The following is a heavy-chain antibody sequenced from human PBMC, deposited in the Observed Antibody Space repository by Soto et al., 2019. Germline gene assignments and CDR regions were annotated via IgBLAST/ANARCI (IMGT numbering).Heavy chain of an antibody. CDR2: MHRNGNST. CDR3: ARDHRWGYEYGDYGDS. CDR1: GFSLDEYG. V-gene: IGHV3-20*04. D-gene: IGHD4-17*01. J-gene: IGHJ5*01. Sequence: EVQLVESGGGVVRPGGSLRLACVVSGFSLDEYGMSWVRQAPGKGPEWVSGMHRNGNSTGYADSVKGQFTISRDDAKNSLYLQMNSLRAEDTAFYYCARDHRWGYEYGDYGDSWGHGTLVTVSS.